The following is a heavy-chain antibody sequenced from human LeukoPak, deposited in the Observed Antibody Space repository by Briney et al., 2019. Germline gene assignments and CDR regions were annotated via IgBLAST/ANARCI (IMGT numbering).Heavy chain of an antibody. Sequence: SETLSLTCAVYGGSFSDYYWSWIRQPPGKGLEWIGEINHSGSTNYNPSLKSRVTISVDTSKNQFSLKLSSVTAADTAVYYCARGDYYYGMDVWSKGTTVTVSS. J-gene: IGHJ6*04. V-gene: IGHV4-34*01. CDR2: INHSGST. CDR1: GGSFSDYY. CDR3: ARGDYYYGMDV.